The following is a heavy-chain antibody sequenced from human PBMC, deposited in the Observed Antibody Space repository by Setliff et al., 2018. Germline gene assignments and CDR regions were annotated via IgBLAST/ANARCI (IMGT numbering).Heavy chain of an antibody. Sequence: PSETLSLTCTVSGGSISSSSYYWGWIRQPPGKGLEWIGYIYYSGSTNYNPSLKSRVTISVDTSKNQFSLKLSSVTAADTAVYYCARLRTGTIDYWGQGMLVTVSS. J-gene: IGHJ4*02. D-gene: IGHD1-7*01. V-gene: IGHV4-61*05. CDR1: GGSISSSSYY. CDR2: IYYSGST. CDR3: ARLRTGTIDY.